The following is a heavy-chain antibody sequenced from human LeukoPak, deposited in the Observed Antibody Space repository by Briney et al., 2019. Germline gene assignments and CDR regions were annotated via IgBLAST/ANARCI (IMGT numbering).Heavy chain of an antibody. J-gene: IGHJ4*02. D-gene: IGHD4/OR15-4a*01. CDR1: GYTFTSHG. V-gene: IGHV1-18*01. CDR3: AKERNIRAGATD. Sequence: GASVKVSCKASGYTFTSHGISWVRQAPGQGLEWMGWISAYDGNTNYAQKFQGRATMTTDTSTSTAYMELRSLRYDDTAVYYCAKERNIRAGATDWGQGTLVTVSS. CDR2: ISAYDGNT.